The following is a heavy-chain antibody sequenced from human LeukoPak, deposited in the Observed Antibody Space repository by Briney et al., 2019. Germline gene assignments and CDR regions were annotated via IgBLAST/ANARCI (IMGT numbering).Heavy chain of an antibody. CDR2: ISYDGSNK. V-gene: IGHV3-30-3*01. CDR1: GFPFSSYA. D-gene: IGHD3-22*01. CDR3: ARDLLPGRYDSSGYYLPHY. Sequence: GGSLRLSCAASGFPFSSYAMHWVRQAPGKGVEGVAGISYDGSNKYYADSVKGRFTISRDNSKNTLYLQMNSLRAEDTAVYYCARDLLPGRYDSSGYYLPHYWGQGTLVTVSS. J-gene: IGHJ4*02.